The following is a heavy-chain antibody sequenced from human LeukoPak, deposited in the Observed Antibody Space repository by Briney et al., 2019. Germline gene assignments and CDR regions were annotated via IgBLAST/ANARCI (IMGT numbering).Heavy chain of an antibody. V-gene: IGHV4-61*02. D-gene: IGHD5-18*01. Sequence: SQTLSLTCTVSGDSISSGNYYWTWIRQPAGKGLEWIGRIFTSGSTNYNPSLKSRVTISVDTSKNQFSLKLSSVTAADTAVYYCATLGYSYGTDYWGQGTLVTVSS. CDR1: GDSISSGNYY. CDR3: ATLGYSYGTDY. CDR2: IFTSGST. J-gene: IGHJ4*02.